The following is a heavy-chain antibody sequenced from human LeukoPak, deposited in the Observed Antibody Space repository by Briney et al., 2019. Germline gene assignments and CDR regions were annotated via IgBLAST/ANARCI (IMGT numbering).Heavy chain of an antibody. V-gene: IGHV5-51*01. D-gene: IGHD4-17*01. CDR3: ARRGFETTGNRFDP. CDR2: IFPGDSET. Sequence: GGSLKISCKGSGYRFTSYWIGWVRQMPGKGLEWMGIIFPGDSETRYSPSFQGQVTISADKSISTAYLQWSSLKASDTAIYYCARRGFETTGNRFDPWGQGTLVTVSS. CDR1: GYRFTSYW. J-gene: IGHJ5*02.